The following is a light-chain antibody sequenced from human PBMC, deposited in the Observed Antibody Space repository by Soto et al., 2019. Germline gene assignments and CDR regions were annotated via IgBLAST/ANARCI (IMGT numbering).Light chain of an antibody. CDR3: QQSYSTPIT. CDR1: QSISSY. CDR2: AAS. J-gene: IGKJ5*01. V-gene: IGKV1-39*01. Sequence: IQMTQSPSSLSASVGDRVTITCRASQSISSYLNWYQQKPGEAPKLLIYAASNFQSGVPSRFSGSGSGTDFTLTISSLQPEDFATYHCQQSYSTPITFGQGTRLEIK.